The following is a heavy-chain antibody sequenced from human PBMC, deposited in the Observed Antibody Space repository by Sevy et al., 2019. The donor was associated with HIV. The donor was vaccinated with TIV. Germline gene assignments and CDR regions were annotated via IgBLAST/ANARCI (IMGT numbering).Heavy chain of an antibody. D-gene: IGHD3-22*01. CDR2: ISGSGTRT. Sequence: GGSLRLSCAVSVFSFDSYGMTWVRQAPGKGLEWVSGISGSGTRTYYADSVKGRFSISRDNSKNRLYLQMNSLRSEDKAIDYCAEGGGGHYDPDEIGYYFYYYNMDVWGKGTTVTVSS. CDR1: VFSFDSYG. J-gene: IGHJ6*03. V-gene: IGHV3-23*01. CDR3: AEGGGGHYDPDEIGYYFYYYNMDV.